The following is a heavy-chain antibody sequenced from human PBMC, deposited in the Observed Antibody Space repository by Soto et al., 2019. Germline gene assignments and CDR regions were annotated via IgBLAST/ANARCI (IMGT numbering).Heavy chain of an antibody. Sequence: GGSLRLSCAASGFTFSSYWRSWVRQGAGGGLEWVAKIKQDGSGKCYVDSVKGRLTILRDKAKNSVYRQMKSLRAEDRGVYYCACSGWSSPFDSWGQGTLVTVSS. J-gene: IGHJ4*02. CDR2: IKQDGSGK. CDR1: GFTFSSYW. V-gene: IGHV3-7*01. D-gene: IGHD6-19*01. CDR3: ACSGWSSPFDS.